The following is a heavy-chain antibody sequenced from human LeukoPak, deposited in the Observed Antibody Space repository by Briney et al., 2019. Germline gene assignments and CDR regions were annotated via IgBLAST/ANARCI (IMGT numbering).Heavy chain of an antibody. CDR3: ARHVGYSSGWSDY. J-gene: IGHJ4*02. V-gene: IGHV4-39*01. D-gene: IGHD6-19*01. CDR2: MYYSGST. CDR1: GGSISSNSYY. Sequence: PSETLSLTCTVSGGSISSNSYYWGWIRQPPGKGLEWIGSMYYSGSTRYNPSLKSRVTIYVDTSKNQFSLKLSSVTAADTAVYYCARHVGYSSGWSDYSGQGTLVTVSS.